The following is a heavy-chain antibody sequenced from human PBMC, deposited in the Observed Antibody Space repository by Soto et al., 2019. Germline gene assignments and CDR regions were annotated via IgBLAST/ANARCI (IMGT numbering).Heavy chain of an antibody. D-gene: IGHD3-3*01. J-gene: IGHJ4*02. CDR3: AYFPLRVLEWLPHFY. CDR1: GYTFTSYG. V-gene: IGHV1-18*01. Sequence: QVQLVQSGAEVKKPGASVKVSCKASGYTFTSYGISWVRQAPGQGLEWMGWISAYNGNTNYAQKLQGRVTMTTDTSTSTAYMELRSLRSDDTAVYYCAYFPLRVLEWLPHFYWGQGTLVTVSS. CDR2: ISAYNGNT.